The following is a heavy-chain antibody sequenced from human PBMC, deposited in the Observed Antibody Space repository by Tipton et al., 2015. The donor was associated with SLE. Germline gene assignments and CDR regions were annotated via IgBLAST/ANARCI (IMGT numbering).Heavy chain of an antibody. CDR3: ARDYNGDYYFDY. D-gene: IGHD4-17*01. V-gene: IGHV4-59*11. CDR1: GGSISSHY. Sequence: TLSLTCTVSGGSISSHYWSWIRQPPGKGLEWIGEINHSGSTNYNPSLKSRVTISVDTSKNQFSLKLSSVTAADTAVYYCARDYNGDYYFDYWGQGTLVTVSS. CDR2: INHSGST. J-gene: IGHJ4*02.